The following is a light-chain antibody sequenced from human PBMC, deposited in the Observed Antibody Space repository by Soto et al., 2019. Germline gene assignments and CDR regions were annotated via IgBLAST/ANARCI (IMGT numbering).Light chain of an antibody. CDR2: KAS. V-gene: IGKV1-5*03. J-gene: IGKJ1*01. CDR1: QSISSW. Sequence: DIQMTQSPSTLSASVGDRVTITCRASQSISSWLAWYQQKPGKAPKLLIYKASSLESGVPSRFSGSGSGTEFTLTISSLQPDDFAVYYCQQYNSWPRTFGQGTKVEIK. CDR3: QQYNSWPRT.